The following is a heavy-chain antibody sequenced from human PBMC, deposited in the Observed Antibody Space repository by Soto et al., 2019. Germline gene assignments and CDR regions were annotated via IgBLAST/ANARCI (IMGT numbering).Heavy chain of an antibody. V-gene: IGHV3-23*01. CDR1: GFTFSSYA. D-gene: IGHD6-6*01. Sequence: EVQLLESGGGLVQPGGSLRLSCAASGFTFSSYAMSWVRQAPGKGLEWVSAIMCSGGSTYYAEYVKCRFTISRDNSKNTLYLQMNSLRAEDTAVYYCAKGRQKRARLEAFDIWGQGTMVTVSS. CDR2: IMCSGGST. J-gene: IGHJ3*02. CDR3: AKGRQKRARLEAFDI.